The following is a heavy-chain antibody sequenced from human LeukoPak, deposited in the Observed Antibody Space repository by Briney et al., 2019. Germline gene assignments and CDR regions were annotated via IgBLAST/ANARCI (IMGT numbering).Heavy chain of an antibody. CDR1: GNIFTGYW. D-gene: IGHD1-26*01. CDR2: IYPGDSDT. Sequence: GESLKISCKGSGNIFTGYWIGWVRQMPGKGLELMGIIYPGDSDTRYSPFFQGQVTISADKSISTAYLQWSSLRPSDTAVYYCVRVRVGASASDYHFYYMDVWGNGTTVTISS. V-gene: IGHV5-51*01. CDR3: VRVRVGASASDYHFYYMDV. J-gene: IGHJ6*03.